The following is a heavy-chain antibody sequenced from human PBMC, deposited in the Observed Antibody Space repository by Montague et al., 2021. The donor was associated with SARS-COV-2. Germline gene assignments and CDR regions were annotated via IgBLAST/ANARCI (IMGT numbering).Heavy chain of an antibody. J-gene: IGHJ4*02. Sequence: SGSFSCGASGFTFSKYDMNWLRQAPGKGLEWVSVNSIAGGTNYSASVRGRFTISKDNSKNTVYLQMNSLRAEDTAMYYCAKDFNWSDGNWGQGTMVTVSS. V-gene: IGHV3-23*01. D-gene: IGHD1-20*01. CDR3: AKDFNWSDGN. CDR1: GFTFSKYD. CDR2: NSIAGGT.